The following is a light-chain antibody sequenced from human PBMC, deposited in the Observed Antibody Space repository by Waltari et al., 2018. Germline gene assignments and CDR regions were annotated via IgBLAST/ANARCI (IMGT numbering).Light chain of an antibody. CDR3: QQYGTSPRT. CDR2: GAS. V-gene: IGKV3-20*01. J-gene: IGKJ2*02. Sequence: EIVLTQSPGTLSLSPGEKATLSCRASQSISSSSLAWYQQKPGQAPRLLIYGASSRATCIPDRFSSSGSGTDFTLTLTRLEPEDFAVYYCQQYGTSPRTFGQGTKVEIK. CDR1: QSISSSS.